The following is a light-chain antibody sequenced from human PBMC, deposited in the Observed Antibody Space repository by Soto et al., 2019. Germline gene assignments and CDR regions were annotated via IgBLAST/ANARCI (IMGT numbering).Light chain of an antibody. CDR3: RQSYTAPWT. Sequence: IQITHSPSSLSASVGDRVSITSRASQSISSYLNWYQQRPGKAPHLLIYAASSLQSGVPSRCSGSGAGTDFTLTISSLQPEDFAAYYCRQSYTAPWTFGQGTKVDI. J-gene: IGKJ1*01. V-gene: IGKV1-39*01. CDR1: QSISSY. CDR2: AAS.